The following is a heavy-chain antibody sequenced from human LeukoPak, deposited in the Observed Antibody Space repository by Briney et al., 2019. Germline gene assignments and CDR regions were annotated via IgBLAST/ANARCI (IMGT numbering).Heavy chain of an antibody. V-gene: IGHV4-4*02. CDR2: IYHSGST. D-gene: IGHD6-19*01. CDR3: ARREYSSGWFELDAFDI. Sequence: PSETLSLTCAVSGGSISSSNWWSWVRQPPGKGLEWIGEIYHSGSTNYNPSLKSRVTISVDKSKNQFSLKLSSVTAADTAVYYCARREYSSGWFELDAFDIWGQGTMVTVSS. J-gene: IGHJ3*02. CDR1: GGSISSSNW.